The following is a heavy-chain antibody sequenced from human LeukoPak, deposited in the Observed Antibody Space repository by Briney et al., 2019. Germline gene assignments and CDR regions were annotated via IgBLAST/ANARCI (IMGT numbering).Heavy chain of an antibody. CDR3: ARNYDSSKDGNDY. D-gene: IGHD3-22*01. Sequence: GASVKVSRKASGGTFSSYAISWVRQAPGQGLEWTGRIIPMLDIPNYAQKCQGRVTFTADKSTSTAYMELSSLRSDDTAIYYCARNYDSSKDGNDYWGQGTLVTVSS. CDR2: IIPMLDIP. J-gene: IGHJ4*02. CDR1: GGTFSSYA. V-gene: IGHV1-69*04.